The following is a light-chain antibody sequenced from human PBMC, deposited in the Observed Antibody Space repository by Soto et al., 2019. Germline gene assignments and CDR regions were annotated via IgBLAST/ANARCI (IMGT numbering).Light chain of an antibody. CDR2: EVS. CDR1: SSDVGDYNY. V-gene: IGLV2-14*01. Sequence: QSALTQPASVSGSPGQSITISCTGTSSDVGDYNYVSWYQQHPGKAPKLMIYEVSNRPSGVSKRFSGSKSGNTASLTISGLQAEDEADYYCSSYTSSSTLYVFGPGTKVTVL. CDR3: SSYTSSSTLYV. J-gene: IGLJ1*01.